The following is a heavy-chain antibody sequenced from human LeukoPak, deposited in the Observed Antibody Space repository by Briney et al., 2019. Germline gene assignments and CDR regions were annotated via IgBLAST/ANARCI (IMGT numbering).Heavy chain of an antibody. V-gene: IGHV3-48*03. Sequence: GGSLRLSCATSGFTFSSYEMNWVRQAPRKGLEWVSYISTRGSPIYYADSVKGRFTISRDNAKNFLFLQMNSLRAEDTAIYYCARDPLRVAGTGRFFDLWGRGTLVTVSS. CDR2: ISTRGSPI. CDR1: GFTFSSYE. D-gene: IGHD6-19*01. CDR3: ARDPLRVAGTGRFFDL. J-gene: IGHJ2*01.